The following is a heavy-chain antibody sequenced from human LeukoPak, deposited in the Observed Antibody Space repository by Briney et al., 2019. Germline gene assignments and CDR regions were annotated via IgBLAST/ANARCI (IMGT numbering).Heavy chain of an antibody. CDR1: GYTFTGYY. D-gene: IGHD6-19*01. J-gene: IGHJ4*02. V-gene: IGHV1-2*02. CDR2: INPNSGGT. Sequence: ASVKVSCKASGYTFTGYYMHWVRQAPGQGLEWMGWINPNSGGTNYAQKFQGRVTMTRDTSISTAYMELSRLRSDDTAVYYCARERPYRSGWYDWGQGTLVTVSS. CDR3: ARERPYRSGWYD.